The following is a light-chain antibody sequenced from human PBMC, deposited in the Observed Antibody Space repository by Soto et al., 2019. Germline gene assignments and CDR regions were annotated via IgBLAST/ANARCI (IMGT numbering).Light chain of an antibody. CDR2: SNN. Sequence: QSVLTQPPSASGTPGQRVTISCSGSSSNIGSNTVNWYRQLPGTAPKLLIYSNNQRPSGVPDRFSGSKSGTSGSLVISGLQSEDEAEYYCAAWDDSLNGNWVFGGGTKLTVL. J-gene: IGLJ3*02. CDR1: SSNIGSNT. V-gene: IGLV1-44*01. CDR3: AAWDDSLNGNWV.